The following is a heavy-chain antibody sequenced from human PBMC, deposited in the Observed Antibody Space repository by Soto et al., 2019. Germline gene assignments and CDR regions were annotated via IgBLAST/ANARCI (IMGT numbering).Heavy chain of an antibody. CDR1: GYTFTSYG. CDR3: ARAPEVAGTGYYYYGMDV. Sequence: QVQLVQSGAEVKKPGASVKVSCKASGYTFTSYGISWVRQAPGQGLEWMGWISAYNGNTNYAQKLQGRVTMTTDKSSSTAYMELRSLRSDDTAVDYCARAPEVAGTGYYYYGMDVWGQGTTVTVSS. D-gene: IGHD6-19*01. V-gene: IGHV1-18*01. J-gene: IGHJ6*02. CDR2: ISAYNGNT.